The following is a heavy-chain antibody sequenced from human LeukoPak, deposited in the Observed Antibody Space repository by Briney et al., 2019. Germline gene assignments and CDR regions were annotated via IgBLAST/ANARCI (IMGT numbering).Heavy chain of an antibody. Sequence: GESLKISCKGSGYSFTSYWIGWVRQMPGKGLEWMGIIYPGDSDTRYSPSFQGQVTISADKSISTAYLQWSSLKASDTAMYYCASPFMNYYESSGYYYATDYWGQGTLVTVSS. CDR1: GYSFTSYW. V-gene: IGHV5-51*01. D-gene: IGHD3-22*01. CDR3: ASPFMNYYESSGYYYATDY. CDR2: IYPGDSDT. J-gene: IGHJ4*02.